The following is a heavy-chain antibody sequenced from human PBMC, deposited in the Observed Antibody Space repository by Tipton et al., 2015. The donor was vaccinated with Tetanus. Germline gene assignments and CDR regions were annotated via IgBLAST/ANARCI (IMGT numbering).Heavy chain of an antibody. D-gene: IGHD6-13*01. CDR1: GFTFSSYA. Sequence: SLRLSCAASGFTFSSYAMHWVRQAPGKGLEWVAVISYDGSNKYYADSVKGRFTISRDNSKNTLYLQMNSLRAEDTAVYYCARDSNFGSSGYKDSWGQGPLVTVSS. CDR3: ARDSNFGSSGYKDS. J-gene: IGHJ4*02. CDR2: ISYDGSNK. V-gene: IGHV3-30-3*01.